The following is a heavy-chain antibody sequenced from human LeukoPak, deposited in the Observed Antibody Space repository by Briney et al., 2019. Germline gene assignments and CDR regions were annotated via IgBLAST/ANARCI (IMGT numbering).Heavy chain of an antibody. CDR3: ARDPSSSPGAGY. J-gene: IGHJ4*02. D-gene: IGHD6-6*01. Sequence: GGSLRLSCAASGFTFSSYAMHWVRQAPGKGLEYVSAISSNGGSTYYANSVKGRFTISRDNAKNTLYLQMNSLRAEDTAVYYCARDPSSSPGAGYWGQGTLVTVSS. CDR2: ISSNGGST. V-gene: IGHV3-64*01. CDR1: GFTFSSYA.